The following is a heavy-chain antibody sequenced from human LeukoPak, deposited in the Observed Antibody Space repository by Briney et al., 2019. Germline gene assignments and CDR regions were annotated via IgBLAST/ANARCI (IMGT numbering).Heavy chain of an antibody. D-gene: IGHD6-13*01. Sequence: GGSLRLSCAASGFTFSRYWMTWVRQAPGKGLEWVANIKQDGSEKNHVDSVKGRFTISRDNAKNSLYLQMNSLRAEDTAVYYCARGLLAVAGIDYWGQGALVTVSS. CDR3: ARGLLAVAGIDY. CDR1: GFTFSRYW. V-gene: IGHV3-7*04. CDR2: IKQDGSEK. J-gene: IGHJ4*02.